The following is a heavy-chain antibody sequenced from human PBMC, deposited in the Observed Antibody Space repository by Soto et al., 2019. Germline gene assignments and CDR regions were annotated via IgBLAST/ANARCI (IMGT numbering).Heavy chain of an antibody. CDR2: ISYDGNIK. V-gene: IGHV3-30*04. CDR3: AKAWSGYYTDY. Sequence: PGGSLRLSCAASGFSFSSYAMHWIRQAPGKGLEWVAVISYDGNIKYYIDSVKGRFTVSRDNSKHTHYLQMNSLRPEDTAVYYCAKAWSGYYTDYWGQGTLVTVSS. D-gene: IGHD3-3*01. J-gene: IGHJ4*02. CDR1: GFSFSSYA.